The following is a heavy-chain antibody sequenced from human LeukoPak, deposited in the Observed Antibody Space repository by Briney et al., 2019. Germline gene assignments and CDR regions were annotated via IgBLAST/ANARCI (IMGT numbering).Heavy chain of an antibody. Sequence: PSETLSLTCTVSGGSISPYYWSWIRQPPGKGLEWIGYIYYSGSTNYNPSLKSRVTISVDTSKNQFSLKLSSVTAAGTAVYYCARGYSSWNPWGQGTLVTVSS. CDR1: GGSISPYY. CDR2: IYYSGST. D-gene: IGHD6-13*01. CDR3: ARGYSSWNP. J-gene: IGHJ1*01. V-gene: IGHV4-59*01.